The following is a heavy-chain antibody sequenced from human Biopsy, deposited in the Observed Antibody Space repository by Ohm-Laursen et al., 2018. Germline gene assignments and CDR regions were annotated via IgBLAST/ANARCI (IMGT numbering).Heavy chain of an antibody. Sequence: TLSLTCTVSGDSVTKYYWSWIRQPPGKGLEWIGYIYYSVMTNYNPSLQSRVSISVDTSRNQVSLTLSSVTAADTAVYYCARDSGILNYGSFKYYHYYGMDVWGQGTKVTVSS. J-gene: IGHJ6*02. CDR3: ARDSGILNYGSFKYYHYYGMDV. D-gene: IGHD4-17*01. V-gene: IGHV4-59*02. CDR2: IYYSVMT. CDR1: GDSVTKYY.